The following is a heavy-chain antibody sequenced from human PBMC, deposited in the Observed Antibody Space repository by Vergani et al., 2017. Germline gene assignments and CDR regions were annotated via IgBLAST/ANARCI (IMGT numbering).Heavy chain of an antibody. V-gene: IGHV3-72*01. CDR1: GFIFSDYV. Sequence: VQLVGSGGGVVQPGTSLSLSCETSGFIFSDYVMHWVRQAPGKGLEWVARTRNKARGYSTDYAASVRGRFIVSRDASGKSVSLQMTRLRIDDTAVYFCARTLKFLDMDVWGKGTTVTVSS. J-gene: IGHJ6*04. D-gene: IGHD3-3*01. CDR3: ARTLKFLDMDV. CDR2: TRNKARGYST.